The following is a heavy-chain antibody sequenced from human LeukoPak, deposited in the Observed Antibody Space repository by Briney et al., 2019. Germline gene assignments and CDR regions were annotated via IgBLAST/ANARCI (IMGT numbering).Heavy chain of an antibody. Sequence: GGSLRLSCAASGFTFSSNAMSWVRQAPGKGLEWVLDIRGSGGSTYYADSLKGRITISRDNSKNTLQRQMNSLRAEDTAVYYCAKDIGDIVVVIAATKANHFDYWGQGTLVTVSS. J-gene: IGHJ4*02. CDR3: AKDIGDIVVVIAATKANHFDY. CDR2: IRGSGGST. D-gene: IGHD2-15*01. CDR1: GFTFSSNA. V-gene: IGHV3-23*01.